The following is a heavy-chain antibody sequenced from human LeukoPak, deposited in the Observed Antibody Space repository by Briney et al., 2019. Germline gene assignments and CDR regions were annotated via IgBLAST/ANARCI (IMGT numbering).Heavy chain of an antibody. V-gene: IGHV4-61*05. D-gene: IGHD6-19*01. Sequence: PSETLSLTCTVSGGSISTSNYYWGWIRQPPGKGLEWIGYIYYSGSTNYNPSLKSRVTISVDTSKNQFSLKLSSVTAADTAVYYCARVRKQWLTSGYYFDYWGQGTLVTVSS. J-gene: IGHJ4*02. CDR1: GGSISTSNYY. CDR3: ARVRKQWLTSGYYFDY. CDR2: IYYSGST.